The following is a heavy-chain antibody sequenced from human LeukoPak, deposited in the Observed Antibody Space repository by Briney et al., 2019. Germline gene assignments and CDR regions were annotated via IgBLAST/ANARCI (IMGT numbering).Heavy chain of an antibody. CDR3: AKEKTSWELRGGLDY. CDR1: GFTFSSYS. D-gene: IGHD1-26*01. V-gene: IGHV3-48*01. Sequence: GGSLRLSCAASGFTFSSYSMNWVRQAPGKGLEWVSYISSSSSTIYYADSVKGRFTISRDNSKNTLYLQMNSLRAEDTAVYYCAKEKTSWELRGGLDYWGQGTLVTVSS. J-gene: IGHJ4*02. CDR2: ISSSSSTI.